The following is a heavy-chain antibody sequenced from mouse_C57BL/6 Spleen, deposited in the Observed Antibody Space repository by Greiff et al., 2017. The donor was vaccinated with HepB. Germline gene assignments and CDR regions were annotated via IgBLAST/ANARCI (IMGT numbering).Heavy chain of an antibody. CDR1: GFNIKDYY. Sequence: EVKLVESGAELVKPGASVKLSCTASGFNIKDYYMHWVKQRTEQGLEWIGRIDPEDGETKYAPKFQGKATITADTSSNTAYLQLSSLTSEDTAVYYCEVLYYYGSAFAYWGQGTLVTVSA. D-gene: IGHD1-1*01. V-gene: IGHV14-2*01. J-gene: IGHJ3*01. CDR2: IDPEDGET. CDR3: EVLYYYGSAFAY.